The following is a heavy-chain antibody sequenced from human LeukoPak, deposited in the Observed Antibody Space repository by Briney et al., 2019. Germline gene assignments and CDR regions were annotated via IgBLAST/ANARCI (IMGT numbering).Heavy chain of an antibody. D-gene: IGHD5-24*01. CDR1: GYXFSSYW. V-gene: IGHV5-51*01. CDR3: ARASRDGYNQNFDH. CDR2: IYPGGSET. J-gene: IGHJ4*02. Sequence: GESLKISCKGLGYXFSSYWNSWVRQRPGKGLEWMGIIYPGGSETRYDPSFQGQVTISADRSTSTAYLQWSSLRASDTAMYYCARASRDGYNQNFDHWGQGTLVTVSS.